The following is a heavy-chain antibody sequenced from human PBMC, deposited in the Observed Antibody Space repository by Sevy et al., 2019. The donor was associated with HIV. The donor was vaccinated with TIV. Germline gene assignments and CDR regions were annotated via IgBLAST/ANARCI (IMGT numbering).Heavy chain of an antibody. Sequence: GGSLRLSCAASGFTFSSYWMSWVRQAPGKGLEWVANIKQDGSVKYYVDSVKGRFTISRDNAKNSLYLQMNSLRAEDTAVYYCARAYSSGWYRYYYYYMDVWGKGTTVTVSS. V-gene: IGHV3-7*03. CDR2: IKQDGSVK. D-gene: IGHD6-19*01. CDR1: GFTFSSYW. J-gene: IGHJ6*03. CDR3: ARAYSSGWYRYYYYYMDV.